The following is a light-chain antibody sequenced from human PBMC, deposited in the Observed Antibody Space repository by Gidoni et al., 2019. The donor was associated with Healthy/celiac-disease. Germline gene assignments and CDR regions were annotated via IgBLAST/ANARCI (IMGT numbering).Light chain of an antibody. CDR2: LGS. V-gene: IGKV2-28*01. CDR1: QSLLHSNVYNY. CDR3: MQALQTPWT. J-gene: IGKJ1*01. Sequence: DIVMTQSPLSLPVTPGEPASISCRSSQSLLHSNVYNYLDWYLQKPGQSPQLLIYLGSNRASGVHDRFSGSGSGTDFTLKISRVEAEDVGVYYCMQALQTPWTFGQGTKVEIK.